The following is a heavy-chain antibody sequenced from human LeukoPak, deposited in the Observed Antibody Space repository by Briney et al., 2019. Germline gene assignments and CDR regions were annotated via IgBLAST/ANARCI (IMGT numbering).Heavy chain of an antibody. Sequence: GGSLRLSCTASGFTFSDYWMSWVRQAPGKGLEWVANMKQDGSEQYYVDSMKGRFTISRDNAKNSLYLQINSLRAEDTAVYYCARDRHYDFWSGYYTPFNSWGQGTLVTVSS. V-gene: IGHV3-7*03. CDR1: GFTFSDYW. CDR3: ARDRHYDFWSGYYTPFNS. CDR2: MKQDGSEQ. J-gene: IGHJ4*02. D-gene: IGHD3-3*01.